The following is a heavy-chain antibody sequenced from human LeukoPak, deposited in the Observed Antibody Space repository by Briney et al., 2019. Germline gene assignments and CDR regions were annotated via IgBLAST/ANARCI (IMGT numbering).Heavy chain of an antibody. V-gene: IGHV3-48*01. J-gene: IGHJ4*02. Sequence: GGSLRLPCAASAFTFNNYAMNWVRQAPGKGLEWVSYISTSNTIYYADSVKGRFTISRDNAKNSLYLQMNSLRAEDTAVYYCARVLTTYYYFDYWGQGTLVTVSS. CDR1: AFTFNNYA. CDR3: ARVLTTYYYFDY. CDR2: ISTSNTI. D-gene: IGHD1-1*01.